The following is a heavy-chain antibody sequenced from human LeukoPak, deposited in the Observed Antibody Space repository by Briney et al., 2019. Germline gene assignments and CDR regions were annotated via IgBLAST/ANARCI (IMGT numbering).Heavy chain of an antibody. CDR2: ISPNNGDT. CDR3: STEDKYCTSSTCADY. D-gene: IGHD2-2*01. J-gene: IGHJ4*02. V-gene: IGHV1-2*02. CDR1: GYTFTTFH. Sequence: APVKVSCKASGYTFTTFHMHWVRQAPGQGLEWMGRISPNNGDTNYAQKFHDRVTMTRDTSISTVYMELSRLRSDDTAVYFCSTEDKYCTSSTCADYWGQGTLVTVSS.